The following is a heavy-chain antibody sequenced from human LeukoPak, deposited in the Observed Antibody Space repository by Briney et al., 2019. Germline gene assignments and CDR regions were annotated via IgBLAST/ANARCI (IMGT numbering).Heavy chain of an antibody. J-gene: IGHJ5*02. CDR2: IYTSGST. CDR3: ARDISGRYCSSTSCYEGGWFDP. CDR1: GGSISSYY. Sequence: SETLSLTCTVSGGSISSYYWSWIRQPAGKGLEGIGRIYTSGSTNYNPSLKSRVTMSVDTSKNQFSLKLSSVTAADTAVYYCARDISGRYCSSTSCYEGGWFDPWGQGTLVTVSS. V-gene: IGHV4-4*07. D-gene: IGHD2-2*01.